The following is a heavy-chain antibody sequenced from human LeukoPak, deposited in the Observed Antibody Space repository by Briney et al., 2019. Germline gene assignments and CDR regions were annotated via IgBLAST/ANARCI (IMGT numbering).Heavy chain of an antibody. CDR2: INSDGGTT. Sequence: GGSLRLSCTASGFSFNTYWMHWVRQAPGKGLVWVSRINSDGGTTNYADYVKGRFTISRDNAKNTLYLQMNSLRAEDTAVYYCATWALSSGWYSVDSWGQGTLVTVSS. CDR3: ATWALSSGWYSVDS. D-gene: IGHD6-19*01. CDR1: GFSFNTYW. V-gene: IGHV3-74*01. J-gene: IGHJ4*02.